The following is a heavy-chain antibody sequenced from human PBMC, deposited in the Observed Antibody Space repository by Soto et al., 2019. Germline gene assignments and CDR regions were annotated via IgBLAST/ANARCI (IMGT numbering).Heavy chain of an antibody. CDR1: GDAISGRC. V-gene: IGHV4-59*01. D-gene: IGHD2-2*01. CDR3: ARENYADAFDI. J-gene: IGHJ3*02. CDR2: IYYSGST. Sequence: DNLSLACTVSGDAISGRCWTWDRQSPGKGLEWIGYIYYSGSTNYNPSLKSRVTISVDTSKNQFSLKLSSVTAADTAVYYCARENYADAFDIWGQGTMVTVSS.